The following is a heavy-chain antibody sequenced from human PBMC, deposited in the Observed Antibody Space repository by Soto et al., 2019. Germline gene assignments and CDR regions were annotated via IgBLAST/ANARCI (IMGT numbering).Heavy chain of an antibody. CDR1: GFSLSTSGVG. V-gene: IGHV2-5*02. D-gene: IGHD2-21*01. Sequence: QITLKESGPTLVKPTQPLTLTCTFSGFSLSTSGVGVGWIRQPPGKALEWLALIYWDDVQRYSPSLKSRLSITQDTSQNQVVLTMTNMDPVDTATYYCAHRRIVGTSNWFDPWGQGTLVTVSS. J-gene: IGHJ5*02. CDR2: IYWDDVQ. CDR3: AHRRIVGTSNWFDP.